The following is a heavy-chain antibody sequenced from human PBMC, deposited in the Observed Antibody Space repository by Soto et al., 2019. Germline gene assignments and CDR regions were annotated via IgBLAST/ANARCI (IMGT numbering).Heavy chain of an antibody. CDR3: ASSAGLDHLLNYYGLNV. CDR1: GGTFTSTA. D-gene: IGHD6-13*01. CDR2: IIPGRGTP. V-gene: IGHV1-69*01. J-gene: IGHJ6*02. Sequence: QVLLVQSSAEVKKPGSSVKVSCKASGGTFTSTAFSWVRQAPGQGLEWMGGIIPGRGTPNYAQKFQARLTVTADASTTTVHMELSSLRSDDTAVYYCASSAGLDHLLNYYGLNVWGQGTTVTVSS.